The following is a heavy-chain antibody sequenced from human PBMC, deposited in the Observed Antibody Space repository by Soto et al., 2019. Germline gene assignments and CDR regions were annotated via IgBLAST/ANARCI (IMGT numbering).Heavy chain of an antibody. D-gene: IGHD3-9*01. CDR1: GYTFTSYG. J-gene: IGHJ5*02. Sequence: ASVKVSCKASGYTFTSYGISWVRQAPGQGLEWMGWISAYNGNTNYAQKLQGRVTMTTDTSTSTAYMELRSLRSDDTAVYYCAREGVRDSLFYYDILTGYDNWFDPWGQGTLVTVSS. CDR3: AREGVRDSLFYYDILTGYDNWFDP. V-gene: IGHV1-18*01. CDR2: ISAYNGNT.